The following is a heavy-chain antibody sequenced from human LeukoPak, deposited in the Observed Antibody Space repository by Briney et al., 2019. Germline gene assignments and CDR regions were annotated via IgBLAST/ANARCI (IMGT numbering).Heavy chain of an antibody. J-gene: IGHJ4*02. Sequence: ASVKVSCKASGYTFTSYGISWVRQAPGQGLEWMGWISAYNGNTNYAQKLQGRVTMTTDTSTSTAYMELRSLRSEDTAVYYFATAIPDYDFWSGCVWGQGTLVTVSS. CDR1: GYTFTSYG. CDR3: ATAIPDYDFWSGCV. CDR2: ISAYNGNT. D-gene: IGHD3-3*01. V-gene: IGHV1-18*01.